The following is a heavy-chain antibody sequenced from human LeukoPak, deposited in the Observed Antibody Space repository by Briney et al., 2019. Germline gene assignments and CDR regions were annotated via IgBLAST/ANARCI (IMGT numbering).Heavy chain of an antibody. J-gene: IGHJ3*02. CDR3: ARDRCSGGSCYSDSHAFDI. CDR2: IIPIFGTA. Sequence: GASVKVPCKASGGTFSSYAISWVRQAPGQGLEWMGGIIPIFGTANYAQKFQGRVTITTDESTSTAYMELSSRRSEDTAVYYCARDRCSGGSCYSDSHAFDIWGQGTMVTVSS. D-gene: IGHD2-15*01. V-gene: IGHV1-69*05. CDR1: GGTFSSYA.